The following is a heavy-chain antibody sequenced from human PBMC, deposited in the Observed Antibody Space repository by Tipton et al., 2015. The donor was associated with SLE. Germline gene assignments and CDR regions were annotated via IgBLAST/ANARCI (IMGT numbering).Heavy chain of an antibody. V-gene: IGHV3-21*01. CDR1: GFTFSSYN. J-gene: IGHJ4*02. CDR3: ARPRVTTVTTWGY. CDR2: ISSSSSYI. D-gene: IGHD4-11*01. Sequence: GSLRLSCAASGFTFSSYNMNWVRQAPGKGLEWVSSISSSSSYIYYADSLKGRFTISRDNAKNSLYLQMNSLRAEDTAVYYCARPRVTTVTTWGYWGQGTLVTVSS.